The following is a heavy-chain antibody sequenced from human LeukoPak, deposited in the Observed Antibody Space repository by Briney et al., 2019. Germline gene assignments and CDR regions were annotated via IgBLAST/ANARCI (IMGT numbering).Heavy chain of an antibody. J-gene: IGHJ6*02. V-gene: IGHV1-8*01. CDR1: GYTFTSYD. CDR2: MNPNSGNT. D-gene: IGHD3-10*01. CDR3: ARSWFAELLYGYYYGMDV. Sequence: ASVKVSCKASGYTFTSYDINWVRQATGQGLEWMGWMNPNSGNTGYAQKFQGRVTMTRNTSISTAYMELSSLRSEDTAVYYCARSWFAELLYGYYYGMDVWGQGTTVTVSS.